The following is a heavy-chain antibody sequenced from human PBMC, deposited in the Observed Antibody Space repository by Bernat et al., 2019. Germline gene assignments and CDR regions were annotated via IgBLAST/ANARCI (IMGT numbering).Heavy chain of an antibody. CDR1: GFTFSSYS. D-gene: IGHD4-17*01. V-gene: IGHV3-21*01. Sequence: EVQLVESGGGLVKPGGSLRLSCSASGFTFSSYSMNWVRQAPGKGLEWVASISSSSSYIYYADSVKGRFTISRDNAKNSLYLQMNSLRDEDTAVYYCGSVGGGMTTVTPVGYWGQGTLVTVSS. CDR3: GSVGGGMTTVTPVGY. CDR2: ISSSSSYI. J-gene: IGHJ4*02.